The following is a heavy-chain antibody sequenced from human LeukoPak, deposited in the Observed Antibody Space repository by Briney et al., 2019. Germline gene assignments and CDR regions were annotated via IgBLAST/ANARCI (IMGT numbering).Heavy chain of an antibody. V-gene: IGHV3-33*06. CDR3: AKSGPPPPPGLGSYYNHDAFDI. Sequence: GRSLRLSCAASGFTFSSYGMHWVRQAPGKGLEWVAVIWYDGSNKYYADSVKGRFTISRDNSKNTLYLQMNSLRAEDTAVYYCAKSGPPPPPGLGSYYNHDAFDIWGQGTMVTVSS. J-gene: IGHJ3*02. CDR1: GFTFSSYG. CDR2: IWYDGSNK. D-gene: IGHD3-10*01.